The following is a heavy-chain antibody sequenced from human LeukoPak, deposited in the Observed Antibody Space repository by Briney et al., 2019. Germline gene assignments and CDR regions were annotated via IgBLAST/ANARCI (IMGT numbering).Heavy chain of an antibody. CDR3: AKDRSDYDFWSDGGYFDY. Sequence: GGSMRLSCAASGFTFSSYGMHWVRQAQGKGGEWGAFIRYYGSNKYYADSVKARFTISRDNSKNTLYLQMNSLRAEDTAVYYCAKDRSDYDFWSDGGYFDYWGQGTLVTVSS. CDR2: IRYYGSNK. D-gene: IGHD3-3*01. V-gene: IGHV3-30*02. J-gene: IGHJ4*02. CDR1: GFTFSSYG.